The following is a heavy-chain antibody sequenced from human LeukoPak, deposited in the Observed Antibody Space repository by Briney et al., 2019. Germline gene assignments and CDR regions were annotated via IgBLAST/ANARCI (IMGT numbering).Heavy chain of an antibody. CDR1: GFTLADLS. D-gene: IGHD2-2*01. CDR3: ATGVSCATTTCPGYQHFYYFMDL. Sequence: ASVKVSCKVSGFTLADLSMHWVRQAPGKGLEWVGGFDRKNGDTIYAQRFRGGVTLTEDTSTGTAYMDLSSLSADDTAVYYCATGVSCATTTCPGYQHFYYFMDLWGKGTTVTVSS. J-gene: IGHJ6*03. CDR2: FDRKNGDT. V-gene: IGHV1-24*01.